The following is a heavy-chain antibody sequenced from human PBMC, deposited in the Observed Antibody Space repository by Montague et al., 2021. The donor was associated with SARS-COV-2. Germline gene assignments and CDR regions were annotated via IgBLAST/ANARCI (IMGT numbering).Heavy chain of an antibody. J-gene: IGHJ3*01. V-gene: IGHV3-74*01. CDR3: ASLTVAVVGGAFDV. CDR1: GFTFSSFW. CDR2: INSDGSST. Sequence: RLSCAASGFTFSSFWMHWVRQAPGKGLVWVSRINSDGSSTNYADSVKGRFTISRDNSKNMLYLQMNSLRAEDTAVYYCASLTVAVVGGAFDVWGQGTVVTVSS. D-gene: IGHD6-13*01.